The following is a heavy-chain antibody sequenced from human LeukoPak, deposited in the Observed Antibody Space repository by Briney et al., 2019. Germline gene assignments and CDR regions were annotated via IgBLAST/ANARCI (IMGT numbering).Heavy chain of an antibody. J-gene: IGHJ5*02. Sequence: SETLSLTCTVSGGSISSSIYYWGWIRQPPGKGLEWIGEINHSGSTNYNPSLKSRVTISVDTSKNQFSLKLSSVTAADTAVYYCARRGFYYYGSGSYYWFDPWGQGTLVTVSS. CDR2: INHSGST. D-gene: IGHD3-10*01. V-gene: IGHV4-39*07. CDR3: ARRGFYYYGSGSYYWFDP. CDR1: GGSISSSIYY.